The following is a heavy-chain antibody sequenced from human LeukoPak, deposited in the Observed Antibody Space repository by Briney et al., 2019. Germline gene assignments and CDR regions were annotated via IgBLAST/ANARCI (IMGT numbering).Heavy chain of an antibody. V-gene: IGHV3-7*01. D-gene: IGHD3-22*01. CDR1: GFTFTIYW. J-gene: IGHJ4*02. CDR3: ARDYYDSSGYYYLDY. CDR2: IKQDGSEK. Sequence: GGSLRLSCAASGFTFTIYWMSWVRQAPGKGLEWVANIKQDGSEKYYVDSVKGRFTISRDNAKNSLYLQMNSLRAEDTAVYYCARDYYDSSGYYYLDYWGQGTLVTVSS.